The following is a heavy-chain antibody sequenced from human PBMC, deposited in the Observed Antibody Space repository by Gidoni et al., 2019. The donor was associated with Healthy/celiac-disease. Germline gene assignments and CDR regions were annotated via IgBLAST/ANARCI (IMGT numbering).Heavy chain of an antibody. J-gene: IGHJ5*02. CDR3: ARGRYSSSWYRVGWFDP. Sequence: QVQLQQWGAGLLKPSETLSLTCAVYGGSFSGYYWSWIRQPPGKGLEWIGEINHSGSTNYNPSLKRRVTISVDTSKNQFSLKLSSVTAADTAVYYCARGRYSSSWYRVGWFDPWGQGTLVTVSS. D-gene: IGHD6-13*01. CDR2: INHSGST. V-gene: IGHV4-34*01. CDR1: GGSFSGYY.